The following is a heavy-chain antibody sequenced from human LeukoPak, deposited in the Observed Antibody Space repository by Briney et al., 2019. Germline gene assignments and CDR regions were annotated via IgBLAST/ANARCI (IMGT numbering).Heavy chain of an antibody. V-gene: IGHV4-34*01. J-gene: IGHJ4*02. Sequence: SETLSLTCAVYGGSFSGYYWSWIRQPPGKGLEWIGEINHSGSTNYNPSLKSRVTISVDTSKNQFSLKLSSVTAADTAVYYCAIAVAGIDYWGQGTLVTVSS. D-gene: IGHD6-19*01. CDR3: AIAVAGIDY. CDR1: GGSFSGYY. CDR2: INHSGST.